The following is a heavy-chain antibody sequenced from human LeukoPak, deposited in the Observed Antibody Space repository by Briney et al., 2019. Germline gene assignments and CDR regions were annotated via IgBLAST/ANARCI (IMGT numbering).Heavy chain of an antibody. V-gene: IGHV4-34*01. CDR2: INHSRST. Sequence: PSETLSLTCAVYGGSFSGYYWSWLRQPPGKGLEWIGEINHSRSTNYNPSLKSRVTISVDTSKNQFSLKLSSVTAADTAVYYCVRLRIRPNWFDPWGQGTLVTVSS. CDR1: GGSFSGYY. J-gene: IGHJ5*02. CDR3: VRLRIRPNWFDP. D-gene: IGHD5-12*01.